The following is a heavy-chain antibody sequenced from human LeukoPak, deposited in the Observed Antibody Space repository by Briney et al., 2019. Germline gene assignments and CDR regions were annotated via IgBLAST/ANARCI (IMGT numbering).Heavy chain of an antibody. CDR2: INWNGDST. J-gene: IGHJ3*02. CDR3: ARELLMATKRDQNAFDI. D-gene: IGHD5-24*01. CDR1: GFTFHDYG. V-gene: IGHV3-20*04. Sequence: GGSLRLSCAASGFTFHDYGMSWVRQAPGKGLEWVSGINWNGDSTSYADSVKGRSTISRDNAKNSLFLQMNSLRAGDTALYYCARELLMATKRDQNAFDIWGQGTMVTVSS.